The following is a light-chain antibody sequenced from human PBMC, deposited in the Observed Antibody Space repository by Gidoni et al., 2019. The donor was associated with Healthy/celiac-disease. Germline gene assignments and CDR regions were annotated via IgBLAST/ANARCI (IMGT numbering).Light chain of an antibody. CDR3: QAWDSSTVV. J-gene: IGLJ1*01. Sequence: PSVSVSPGQTASITCSGDKLGDKYACWYQQKPGQSPVLVIYQDSKRPSGIPKRFSGSNSGNTATLTISGTQAMDEADYYCQAWDSSTVVFGTGTKVTVL. V-gene: IGLV3-1*01. CDR1: KLGDKY. CDR2: QDS.